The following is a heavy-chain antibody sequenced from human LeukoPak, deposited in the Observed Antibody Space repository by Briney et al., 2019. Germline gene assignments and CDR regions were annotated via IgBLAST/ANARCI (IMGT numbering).Heavy chain of an antibody. Sequence: PGGSLRLSCAASGFLVSTNYMSWVPRAPGKGLEWVSLIYSGGNTNYAVSVKGRFTFFRDNSNNTLFLQMNSLRVEDTAVYYCARGEYGSGWYRDWGQGTLVTVSS. J-gene: IGHJ4*02. D-gene: IGHD6-19*01. CDR2: IYSGGNT. CDR3: ARGEYGSGWYRD. V-gene: IGHV3-53*01. CDR1: GFLVSTNY.